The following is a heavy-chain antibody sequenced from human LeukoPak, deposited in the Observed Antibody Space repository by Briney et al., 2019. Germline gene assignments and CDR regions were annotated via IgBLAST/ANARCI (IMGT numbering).Heavy chain of an antibody. Sequence: SETLSLTCTVSGGSISSYYWSWIRQPPGKGLVWIGYIYYSGSTNYNPSLKSRVTISVDTSKNQFSLKLSSVPAADTAVYYCARAKSRIAAAGTLDYWGQGTLVTVSS. CDR2: IYYSGST. J-gene: IGHJ4*02. V-gene: IGHV4-59*01. CDR1: GGSISSYY. CDR3: ARAKSRIAAAGTLDY. D-gene: IGHD6-13*01.